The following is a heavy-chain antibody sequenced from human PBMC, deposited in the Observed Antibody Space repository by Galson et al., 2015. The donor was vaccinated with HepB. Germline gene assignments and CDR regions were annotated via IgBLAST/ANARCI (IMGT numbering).Heavy chain of an antibody. CDR3: VSNHYNSGSYFHFDN. J-gene: IGHJ4*02. CDR1: VFTFSNYG. CDR2: ISGNGGKI. V-gene: IGHV3-23*01. Sequence: SLRLSCAASVFTFSNYGMSWVRQTPGKGLEWLSVISGNGGKIHYADSVKGRFTISRDNSKTTLYLQMNSLRAEDTAVYYCVSNHYNSGSYFHFDNWGQGTLVTVSS. D-gene: IGHD3-10*01.